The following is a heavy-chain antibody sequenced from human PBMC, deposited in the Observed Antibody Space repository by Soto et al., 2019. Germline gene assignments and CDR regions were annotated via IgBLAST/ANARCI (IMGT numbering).Heavy chain of an antibody. J-gene: IGHJ4*02. D-gene: IGHD5-18*01. CDR3: AGFSYGYFDY. Sequence: SETLSLTCAVYGGSFSGYYWSWIRQPPGKGLEWIGEINHSGSTNYNPSLKSRVTISVDTSKNQFSLKLSSVTAADTAVYYCAGFSYGYFDYWGQGTLVTVSS. CDR1: GGSFSGYY. CDR2: INHSGST. V-gene: IGHV4-34*01.